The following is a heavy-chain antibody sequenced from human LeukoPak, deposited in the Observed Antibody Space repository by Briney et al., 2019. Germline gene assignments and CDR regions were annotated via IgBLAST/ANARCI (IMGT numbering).Heavy chain of an antibody. D-gene: IGHD2-15*01. Sequence: GESLKISFKASGYSFSSDWNAWVRKVPGKGLEGVGIILPIHCETKYSPSFQGQVTISAGRSLSPAYLQWSSLKASGNAIDYFKRGCSGGSCSRGAMDVWGQGTMVTVSS. CDR1: GYSFSSDW. CDR3: KRGCSGGSCSRGAMDV. J-gene: IGHJ6*02. V-gene: IGHV5-51*01. CDR2: ILPIHCET.